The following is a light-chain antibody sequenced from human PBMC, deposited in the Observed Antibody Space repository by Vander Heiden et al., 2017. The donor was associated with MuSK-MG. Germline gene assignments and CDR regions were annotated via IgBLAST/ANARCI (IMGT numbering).Light chain of an antibody. CDR2: DVS. CDR3: CSYAGSGTLV. V-gene: IGLV2-23*02. Sequence: QSALTQPASVSGSPGQSITISCSGTSSDVGSYNHVSWYQQHPGKAPKLMIYDVSQRPSGVSNRFSGPKSGNTASLIISGLQAEDEANYYCCSYAGSGTLVFGGGTKLTVL. J-gene: IGLJ3*02. CDR1: SSDVGSYNH.